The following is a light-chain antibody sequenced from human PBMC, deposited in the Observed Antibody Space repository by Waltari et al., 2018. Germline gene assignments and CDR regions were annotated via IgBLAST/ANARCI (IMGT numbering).Light chain of an antibody. V-gene: IGKV4-1*01. CDR2: WAS. Sequence: DIIMTQSSDSLAVSLGERATINCKSSQSLFSSSQNRNYLAWYQQKPGQSPTLLIYWASTRESGVPDRFSGSGSGTDFTLTISSLQAEDVAVYYCHQYYRSPTFGGGTKVEIK. CDR1: QSLFSSSQNRNY. J-gene: IGKJ4*01. CDR3: HQYYRSPT.